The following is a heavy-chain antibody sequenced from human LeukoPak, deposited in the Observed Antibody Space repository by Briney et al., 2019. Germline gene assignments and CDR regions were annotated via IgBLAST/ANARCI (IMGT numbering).Heavy chain of an antibody. D-gene: IGHD4-17*01. CDR2: ISGSGGST. Sequence: GGSLRLSCAASGFTFSSYAMSWVRQAPGKGLEWVSAISGSGGSTYYADSVKGRFTISRDNSKNTLYLQMNSPRAEDTAVYYCATFKHYGDYFDYWGQGTLVTVSS. J-gene: IGHJ4*02. CDR1: GFTFSSYA. CDR3: ATFKHYGDYFDY. V-gene: IGHV3-23*01.